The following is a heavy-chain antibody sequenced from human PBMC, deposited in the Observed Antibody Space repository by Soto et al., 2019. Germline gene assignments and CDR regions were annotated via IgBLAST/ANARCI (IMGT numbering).Heavy chain of an antibody. V-gene: IGHV1-2*04. CDR1: GYTFTGYY. D-gene: IGHD6-6*01. Sequence: ASVKVSCKASGYTFTGYYMHWVRQAPGQGLEWMGWINPNSGGTNYTQKFQGWVTMTRDTSISTAYMELSRLRSDDTAVYYCARASRYSSSSKGPHEYYYYGMDVWGQGTTVTVSS. J-gene: IGHJ6*02. CDR2: INPNSGGT. CDR3: ARASRYSSSSKGPHEYYYYGMDV.